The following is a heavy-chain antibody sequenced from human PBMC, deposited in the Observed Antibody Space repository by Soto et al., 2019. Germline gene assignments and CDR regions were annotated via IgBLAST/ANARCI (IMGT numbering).Heavy chain of an antibody. J-gene: IGHJ6*03. CDR2: IFYSGST. Sequence: QVQLQESGPGLVKPSETLSLTCTVSGGSISSNYWSWIRQPPGKGLEWIGYIFYSGSTNYNPSLKRQVAIPVDTSKNQFSLKLSSVTAANTAVYYCARVTLDNCYMDVCGKGTTVIVSS. CDR3: ARVTLDNCYMDV. V-gene: IGHV4-59*08. CDR1: GGSISSNY.